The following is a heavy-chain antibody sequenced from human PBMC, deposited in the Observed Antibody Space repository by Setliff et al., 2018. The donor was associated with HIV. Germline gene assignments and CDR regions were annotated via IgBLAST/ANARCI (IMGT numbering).Heavy chain of an antibody. CDR2: FYYSGTT. J-gene: IGHJ3*02. CDR3: AATAAAGVRGNAFDI. Sequence: SETLSLTCTVSGGSISSGTYYWGWIRQPPGKGLEWIGSFYYSGTTYYKPSLKSRVTISVDTSKNQFSLKLSSVTAADTAVYYCAATAAAGVRGNAFDIWGQGTMVTVSS. D-gene: IGHD6-13*01. V-gene: IGHV4-39*07. CDR1: GGSISSGTYY.